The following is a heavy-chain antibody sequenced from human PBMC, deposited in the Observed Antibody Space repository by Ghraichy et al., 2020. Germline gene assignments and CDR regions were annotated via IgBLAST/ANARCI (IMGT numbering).Heavy chain of an antibody. CDR3: AKDIAAPGSYWYFDV. J-gene: IGHJ2*01. CDR1: GASVTSYY. CDR2: MYHSGSP. Sequence: SETLSLTCTVSGASVTSYYWSWIRQPPGKGLEWIGYMYHSGSPTYNPSLERRVTMSVDTSRNQFSLKLTSVTAADSALYFCAKDIAAPGSYWYFDVWGRGTLVTGSS. V-gene: IGHV4-59*02. D-gene: IGHD6-13*01.